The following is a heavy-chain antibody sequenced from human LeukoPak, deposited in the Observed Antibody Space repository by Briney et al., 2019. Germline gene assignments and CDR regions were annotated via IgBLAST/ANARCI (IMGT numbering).Heavy chain of an antibody. CDR2: IRYDGSNK. J-gene: IGHJ4*02. CDR1: GFTFSSYG. V-gene: IGHV3-30*02. CDR3: ALIKLYLVSGDRDLDY. Sequence: GGSLRLSCAASGFTFSSYGMHWVRQAPGKGLEWVAFIRYDGSNKYYADSVKGRFTISRDNSKNTLYLQMNSLGAEDTAVYYCALIKLYLVSGDRDLDYWGQGTLVTVSS. D-gene: IGHD7-27*01.